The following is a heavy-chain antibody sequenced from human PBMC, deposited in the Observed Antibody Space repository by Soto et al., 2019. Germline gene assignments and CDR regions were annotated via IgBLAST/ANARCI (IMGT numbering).Heavy chain of an antibody. D-gene: IGHD3-3*01. J-gene: IGHJ4*02. CDR3: AHRVLRTVFGCVTTTAIYFDF. CDR1: GFSLTTSGVG. V-gene: IGHV2-5*02. CDR2: TYWDDDK. Sequence: QITLNESGPTPVKPRQPLTLTCTFSGFSLTTSGVGVGWIRQSPGKAPEWLALTYWDDDKRYRPSLKSRLTITKDTYKNQVVLTMADLDPADTATYYCAHRVLRTVFGCVTTTAIYFDFWGQGTPVAVSS.